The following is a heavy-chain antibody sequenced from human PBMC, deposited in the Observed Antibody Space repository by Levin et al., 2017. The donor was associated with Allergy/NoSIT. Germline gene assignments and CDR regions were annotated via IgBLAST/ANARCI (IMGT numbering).Heavy chain of an antibody. CDR2: IYYSGST. Sequence: ASETLSLTCSVSGGSISSDHWSWIRQFPGKGLEWIGHIYYSGSTNYNPSLKSRVTISADTSKNQFSLKLSSVTAADTAVYYCVRHVYRDGSPFDYWGQGTLVAVSS. J-gene: IGHJ4*02. D-gene: IGHD5-18*01. V-gene: IGHV4-59*08. CDR1: GGSISSDH. CDR3: VRHVYRDGSPFDY.